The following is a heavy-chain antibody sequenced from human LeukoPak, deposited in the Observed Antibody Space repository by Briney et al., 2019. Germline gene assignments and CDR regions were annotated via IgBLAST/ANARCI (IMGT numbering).Heavy chain of an antibody. CDR3: ARDGPDSSGYYYGPADY. CDR2: INPSSGGT. Sequence: ASVKVSCKASGYTFTGYYMHWVRQAPGQGLEWMGWINPSSGGTNYAQKFQGRVTMTRDTSIGTAYMELSRLRSDDTAVYYCARDGPDSSGYYYGPADYWGQGTLVTVSS. J-gene: IGHJ4*02. D-gene: IGHD3-22*01. CDR1: GYTFTGYY. V-gene: IGHV1-2*02.